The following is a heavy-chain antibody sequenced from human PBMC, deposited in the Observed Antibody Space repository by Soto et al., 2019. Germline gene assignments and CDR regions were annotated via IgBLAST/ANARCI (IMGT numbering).Heavy chain of an antibody. D-gene: IGHD5-12*01. CDR3: AAGGGLPRYY. CDR2: IYHSGST. V-gene: IGHV4-30-2*01. CDR1: GGSISSGGYS. Sequence: SETLSLTCAVSGGSISSGGYSWSWIRQPPGKGLEWIGYIYHSGSTYYNPSLKSRVTISVDRSKNQFSLKLSSATAADTAVYYCAAGGGLPRYYWGQGTLVTVSS. J-gene: IGHJ4*02.